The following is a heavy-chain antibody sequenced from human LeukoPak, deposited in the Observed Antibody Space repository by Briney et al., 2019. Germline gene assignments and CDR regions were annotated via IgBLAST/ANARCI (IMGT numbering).Heavy chain of an antibody. V-gene: IGHV3-7*03. Sequence: PGGSLRLSCVASGFTFTNFAMTWVRQPPGKGLEWVASINHNGNVNYYVDSVKGRFTISRDNAKNSLYLQMSNLRAEDTAVYFCARGGGLDVWGQGATVTVSS. CDR3: ARGGGLDV. CDR2: INHNGNVN. CDR1: GFTFTNFA. J-gene: IGHJ6*02. D-gene: IGHD3-16*01.